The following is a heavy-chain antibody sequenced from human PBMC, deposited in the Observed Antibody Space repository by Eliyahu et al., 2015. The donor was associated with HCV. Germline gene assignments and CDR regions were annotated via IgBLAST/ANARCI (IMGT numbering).Heavy chain of an antibody. J-gene: IGHJ5*02. D-gene: IGHD3-9*01. V-gene: IGHV4-39*01. CDR1: VLPSAELMNT. CDR2: FYNSGNR. CDR3: ARQSRRYGILTRGFDP. Sequence: QLQLQESGPGLVKPAETLSLTCTVSVLPSAELMNTGAGSASPPGKELEWIGNFYNSGNRYFNPSLRSRVSMSADMSRNQFSLKLSSVTAADTAVYYCARQSRRYGILTRGFDPWGQGVLVTVSS.